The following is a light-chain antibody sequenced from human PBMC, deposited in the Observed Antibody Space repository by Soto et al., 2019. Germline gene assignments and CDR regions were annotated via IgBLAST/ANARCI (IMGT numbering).Light chain of an antibody. CDR2: GVT. CDR3: FSHRSGDSHV. J-gene: IGLJ1*01. Sequence: QSALTQPASVSGSPGQSITISCTGTSSDVGGYNYVSWYQQYPGKAPKLMIYGVTNRPSGVSNRFSGSTTGNTASLTISGLQAEDEAYYYCFSHRSGDSHVFGTGTKVTVL. CDR1: SSDVGGYNY. V-gene: IGLV2-14*01.